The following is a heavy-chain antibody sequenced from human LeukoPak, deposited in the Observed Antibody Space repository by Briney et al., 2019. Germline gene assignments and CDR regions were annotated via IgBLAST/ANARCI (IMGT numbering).Heavy chain of an antibody. CDR3: ARARYDSSGYYPLGDY. V-gene: IGHV3-21*01. Sequence: GGSLRLSCAASGFTFSSYSMNWVRQAPGKGLEWVSSISSSSSSIYYADSLKGRFTISRDNAKNSLYLQMNSLRAEDTAVYHCARARYDSSGYYPLGDYWGQGTLVTVSS. CDR2: ISSSSSSI. D-gene: IGHD3-22*01. CDR1: GFTFSSYS. J-gene: IGHJ4*02.